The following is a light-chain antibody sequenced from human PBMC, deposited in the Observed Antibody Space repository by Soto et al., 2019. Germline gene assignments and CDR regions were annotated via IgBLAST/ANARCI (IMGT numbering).Light chain of an antibody. J-gene: IGLJ1*01. CDR1: SSDVGAYNY. Sequence: LAQPASVSGSPGQSITISCTGTSSDVGAYNYVSWYQHHPGKAPKLMIYEVTNRPSGVSNRFSGSKSGNTASLTISGLQAEDEADYYCNSYTNNSNRVLGNGTKVTVL. CDR3: NSYTNNSNRV. CDR2: EVT. V-gene: IGLV2-14*01.